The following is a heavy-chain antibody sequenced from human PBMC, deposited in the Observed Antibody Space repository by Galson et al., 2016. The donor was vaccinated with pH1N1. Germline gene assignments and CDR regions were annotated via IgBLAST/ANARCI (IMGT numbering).Heavy chain of an antibody. V-gene: IGHV4-61*01. CDR3: ARSYFSGIVCYDLDASDAY. D-gene: IGHD3-16*01. CDR2: SFYSGTT. J-gene: IGHJ4*02. CDR1: GGSVSSGHYY. Sequence: SKTLSLTCNVSGGSVSSGHYYWSWIRQFPGKGLEWIGYSFYSGTTKYNPSLENRVVISLDTSKNQFSLKLTSVTAADTDVYYCARSYFSGIVCYDLDASDAYWGQRILVTVSS.